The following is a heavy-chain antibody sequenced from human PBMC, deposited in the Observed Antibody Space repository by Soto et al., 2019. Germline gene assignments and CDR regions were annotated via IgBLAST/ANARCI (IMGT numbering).Heavy chain of an antibody. CDR3: AGRTKSVYDSYDS. CDR2: IRNKANNYTT. D-gene: IGHD5-12*01. Sequence: PGGSLRLSCTASGFSFSDHYMDWVRQAPGKGLEWVGRIRNKANNYTTEYDASVKGRLTISRDDSKNSLYLQMHSLKAEDTAVYYCAGRTKSVYDSYDSWGQGTLVTVSS. V-gene: IGHV3-72*01. J-gene: IGHJ4*02. CDR1: GFSFSDHY.